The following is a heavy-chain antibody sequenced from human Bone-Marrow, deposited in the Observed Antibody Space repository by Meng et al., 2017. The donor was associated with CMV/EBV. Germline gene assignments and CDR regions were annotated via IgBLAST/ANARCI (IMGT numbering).Heavy chain of an antibody. J-gene: IGHJ4*02. CDR1: GCSISSSSYY. V-gene: IGHV4-39*07. Sequence: SDTLSLTCTVSGCSISSSSYYWGWSRQPPGKGLEWIGSIYYSGSTYYNPSLKSRVTISVDTSTNQFSLKLSSVTAADTAVYYCARGGSGWYKVFDYWGQGTLVTFYS. D-gene: IGHD6-19*01. CDR2: IYYSGST. CDR3: ARGGSGWYKVFDY.